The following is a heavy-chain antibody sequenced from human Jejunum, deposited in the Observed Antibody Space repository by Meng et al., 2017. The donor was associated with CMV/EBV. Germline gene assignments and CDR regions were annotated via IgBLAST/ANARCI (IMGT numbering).Heavy chain of an antibody. D-gene: IGHD1-1*01. CDR2: IYPGDSDT. CDR1: GYNFATYW. J-gene: IGHJ4*02. V-gene: IGHV5-51*01. Sequence: KGSGYNFATYWIGWVRQMPGKGLEWMGIIYPGDSDTRYSPSFQGQVTISAGKSISTAYLQWSSLKASDTAIYYCARHHSSQIQLRHWGQGTLVTVSS. CDR3: ARHHSSQIQLRH.